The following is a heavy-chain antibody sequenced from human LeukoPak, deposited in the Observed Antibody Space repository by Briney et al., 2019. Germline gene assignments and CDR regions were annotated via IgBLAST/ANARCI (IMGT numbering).Heavy chain of an antibody. Sequence: SETLSLTCTVSGASISGYYWSWIRLPPGKGLEWIGDIYYSGSTNYNPSLKSRVTISVDTSKNQLSLKLSSVTAADTAMYYCAREDSSGWSAFDSWGHGTVVTVSS. CDR2: IYYSGST. V-gene: IGHV4-59*01. CDR1: GASISGYY. J-gene: IGHJ3*02. CDR3: AREDSSGWSAFDS. D-gene: IGHD6-19*01.